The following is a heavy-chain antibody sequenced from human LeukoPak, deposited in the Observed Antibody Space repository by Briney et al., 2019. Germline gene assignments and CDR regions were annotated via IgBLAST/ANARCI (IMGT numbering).Heavy chain of an antibody. CDR3: ATTSGSSPSGAFDI. Sequence: ASVKVSCKVSGYTLTELSMHWVRQAPGKGLEWMGGFDPEDGETTYAQKFQGRVTMTEDTSTDTAYMELSSLRPEDTAVYYCATTSGSSPSGAFDIWGQGTMVTVSS. D-gene: IGHD1-26*01. CDR2: FDPEDGET. CDR1: GYTLTELS. J-gene: IGHJ3*02. V-gene: IGHV1-24*01.